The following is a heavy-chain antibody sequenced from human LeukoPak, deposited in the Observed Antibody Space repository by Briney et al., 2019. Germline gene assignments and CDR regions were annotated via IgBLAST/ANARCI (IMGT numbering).Heavy chain of an antibody. CDR3: AREGRVSGYDFDC. CDR2: INSDGSSI. J-gene: IGHJ4*02. Sequence: GGSLRLSCAASGFTFSSYWMHWVRQAPGKGLMWVSRINSDGSSITYADSVKGRFTISRDNAKNTLYLQMNSLRVEDTAVYYRAREGRVSGYDFDCWGQGTLVTVSS. CDR1: GFTFSSYW. V-gene: IGHV3-74*03. D-gene: IGHD5-12*01.